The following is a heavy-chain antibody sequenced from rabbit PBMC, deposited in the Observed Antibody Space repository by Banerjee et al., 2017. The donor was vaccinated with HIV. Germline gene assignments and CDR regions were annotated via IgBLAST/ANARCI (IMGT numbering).Heavy chain of an antibody. CDR3: ARHVYAMDL. V-gene: IGHV1S7*01. Sequence: QLKETGGGLVQPGGSLTLSCKASGFSLSDYWMTWVRQAPGKGLEWIGIIYAGKGSAYYASWVNGRFTISSDNAQNTVDLQMNSLTAADTATYFCARHVYAMDLWGPGTLVPS. CDR1: GFSLSDYW. J-gene: IGHJ6*01. CDR2: IYAGKGSA.